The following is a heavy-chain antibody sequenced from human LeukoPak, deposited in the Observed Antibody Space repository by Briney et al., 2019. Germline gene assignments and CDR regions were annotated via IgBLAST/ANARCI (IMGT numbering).Heavy chain of an antibody. CDR2: FIPIFGTA. V-gene: IGHV1-69*06. Sequence: ASVKVSCKASGGTFSSYAISWVRQAPGQGLERMGRFIPIFGTANYAQKFQGRVTITADKSTSTAYMELSSLRSEDTAVYYCARVGTYYYDSSGYYGTPHDWFDPWGQGTLVTVSS. J-gene: IGHJ5*02. D-gene: IGHD3-22*01. CDR1: GGTFSSYA. CDR3: ARVGTYYYDSSGYYGTPHDWFDP.